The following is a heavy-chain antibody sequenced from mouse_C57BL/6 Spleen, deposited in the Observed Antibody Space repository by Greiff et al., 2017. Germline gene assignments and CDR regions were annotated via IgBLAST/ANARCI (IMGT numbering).Heavy chain of an antibody. CDR1: GYTFTSYW. CDR2: IHPNSGST. CDR3: ARVSYDGYFLYYFDY. J-gene: IGHJ2*01. Sequence: QVQLQQPGAELVKPGASVKMSCKASGYTFTSYWITWVKQRPGQGLEWIGMIHPNSGSTNYNEKFKSKATLTVDKSSSTAYMQLSSLTSEDSAVYYCARVSYDGYFLYYFDYWGQGTTPTVSS. V-gene: IGHV1-64*01. D-gene: IGHD2-3*01.